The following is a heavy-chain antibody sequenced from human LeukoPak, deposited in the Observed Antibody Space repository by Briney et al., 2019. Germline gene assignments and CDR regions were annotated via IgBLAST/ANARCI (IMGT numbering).Heavy chain of an antibody. D-gene: IGHD3-10*01. CDR2: INHSGST. CDR3: ACGRPMVRGAPGDY. V-gene: IGHV4-34*01. CDR1: GGSFSGYY. Sequence: SETLSLTCAVYGGSFSGYYWSWIRQPPGKGLGGMGEINHSGSTNYNPSLKSRVTISVDTSKNQFSLKLSSVTAADTAVYYCACGRPMVRGAPGDYWGQGTLVTVSS. J-gene: IGHJ4*02.